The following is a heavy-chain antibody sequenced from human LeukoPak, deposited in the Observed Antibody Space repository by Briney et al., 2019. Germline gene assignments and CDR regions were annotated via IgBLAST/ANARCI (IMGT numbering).Heavy chain of an antibody. CDR3: ARNLAAAGFF. Sequence: ASVKVSCKASGGTFSSYAISWVRQAPGQGLEWMGGIIPIFGTANYAQKFQGRVTITTDESTSTAYMELSSLRSEDTAVYYCARNLAAAGFFWGQGTLVTVSS. CDR1: GGTFSSYA. D-gene: IGHD6-13*01. J-gene: IGHJ4*01. V-gene: IGHV1-69*05. CDR2: IIPIFGTA.